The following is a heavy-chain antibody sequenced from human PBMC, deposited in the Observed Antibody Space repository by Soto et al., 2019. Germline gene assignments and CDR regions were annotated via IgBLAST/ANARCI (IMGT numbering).Heavy chain of an antibody. CDR2: VYNGGAT. V-gene: IGHV3-53*04. D-gene: IGHD3-10*01. Sequence: EVRLVESGGGLVQPGGSLRLSCAASGFSVSSNYMTWVRQAPGKGLEWVSLVYNGGATHYAASVKGRFTISTHSSQSTLFLPMNTLRTEDTSTYSCVRGRYGSEIHWGQGTKVTVSS. CDR3: VRGRYGSEIH. CDR1: GFSVSSNY. J-gene: IGHJ4*02.